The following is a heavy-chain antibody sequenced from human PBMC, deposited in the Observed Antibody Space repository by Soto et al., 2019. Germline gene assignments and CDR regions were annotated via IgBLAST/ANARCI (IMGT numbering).Heavy chain of an antibody. V-gene: IGHV3-11*01. CDR1: GFSFSDYY. Sequence: QVQLVESGGGLVTPGGSLRLSCVDSGFSFSDYYMSWIRQAPGKGLEWISFISNSGNLVNYADSVKGRFTISRDNAKRSLFLQMNSLRAEDSAVYYCARSGNARTFAHWGQGTLVTVSS. CDR3: ARSGNARTFAH. J-gene: IGHJ4*02. D-gene: IGHD2-15*01. CDR2: ISNSGNLV.